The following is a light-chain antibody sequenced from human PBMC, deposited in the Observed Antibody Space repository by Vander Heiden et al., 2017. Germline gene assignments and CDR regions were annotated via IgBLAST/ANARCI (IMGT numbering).Light chain of an antibody. CDR3: MQSIQVPLT. Sequence: TPGQPASISCKSSQSLLHSNGKTHLYWYLQKPGQPPQVLIYEVSNRFSGVPDRFSGSGSGTDFTMKISRVEAEDVGLYYCMQSIQVPLTFGGGTKVEIK. J-gene: IGKJ4*01. V-gene: IGKV2D-29*01. CDR1: QSLLHSNGKTH. CDR2: EVS.